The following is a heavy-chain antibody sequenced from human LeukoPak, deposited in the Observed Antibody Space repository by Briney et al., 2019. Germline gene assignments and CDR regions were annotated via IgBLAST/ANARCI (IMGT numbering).Heavy chain of an antibody. D-gene: IGHD3-22*01. V-gene: IGHV4-34*01. CDR1: GGSFSGYY. Sequence: SETLSLTCAVYGGSFSGYYWSWIRQPPGKWLEWIGEINHRGSTNYNPSLKSRVTISVDTSKNQFSLKLSSVTAADTAVYYCARFYDSSGYYYRPHFDYWGQGTLVTVSS. J-gene: IGHJ4*02. CDR2: INHRGST. CDR3: ARFYDSSGYYYRPHFDY.